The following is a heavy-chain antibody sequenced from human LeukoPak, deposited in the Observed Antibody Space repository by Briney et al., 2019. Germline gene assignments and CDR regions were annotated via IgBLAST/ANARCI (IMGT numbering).Heavy chain of an antibody. CDR3: AREYIAVAGTPYDY. V-gene: IGHV1-18*01. CDR1: GYTFTSYG. CDR2: ISAYNGNT. J-gene: IGHJ4*02. D-gene: IGHD6-19*01. Sequence: ASVKVSCKASGYTFTSYGISWVRQAPGQGLEWMGWISAYNGNTNYAQKLQGRVTMTTDTSTSTAYMELRSLRSDDTAVHYCAREYIAVAGTPYDYWGQGTLVTVSS.